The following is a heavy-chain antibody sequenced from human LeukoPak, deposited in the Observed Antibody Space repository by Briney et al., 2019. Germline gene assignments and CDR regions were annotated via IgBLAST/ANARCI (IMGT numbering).Heavy chain of an antibody. D-gene: IGHD1-7*01. V-gene: IGHV3-48*01. CDR2: ISSSSSTI. Sequence: GGSLRLSCAVSGFTFSSYSMNWVRQAPGKGLEWVSYISSSSSTIYYADSVKGRFTISRDNAKNSLYLQMNSLRAEDTAVYYCARAPNRPKRNWNYGQNYYYYMDVWGKGTTVTVSS. J-gene: IGHJ6*03. CDR1: GFTFSSYS. CDR3: ARAPNRPKRNWNYGQNYYYYMDV.